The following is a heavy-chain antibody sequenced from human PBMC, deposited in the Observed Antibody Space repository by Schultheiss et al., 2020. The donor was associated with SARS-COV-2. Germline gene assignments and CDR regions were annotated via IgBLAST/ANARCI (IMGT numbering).Heavy chain of an antibody. CDR3: QGQSGTPNPVFFDY. D-gene: IGHD1-1*01. J-gene: IGHJ4*02. CDR2: INPILGIA. Sequence: SVKVSCKASGYTFTSYAMHWVRQAPGQRLEWMGWINPILGIANYAQKFQGRVTITADKSTSTAYMELSSLRSEDTAVYYCQGQSGTPNPVFFDYWGQGTLVTVSS. V-gene: IGHV1-69*10. CDR1: GYTFTSYA.